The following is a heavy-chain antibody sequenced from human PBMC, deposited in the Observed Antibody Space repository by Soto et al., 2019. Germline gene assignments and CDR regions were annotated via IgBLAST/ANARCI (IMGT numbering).Heavy chain of an antibody. D-gene: IGHD1-26*01. CDR1: GASVINDY. V-gene: IGHV4-59*02. CDR2: VYDSGST. CDR3: VRQVGATGSYSYAV. J-gene: IGHJ3*01. Sequence: QVELQEAGPGVVKPSDTLSLTCTVTGASVINDYWNWIRQPPGKGLEWIGFVYDSGSTSYNSSLKSRLTISVDTSKNQFSLKLSSVTAADTAVYYCVRQVGATGSYSYAVWGQGTMVIVSS.